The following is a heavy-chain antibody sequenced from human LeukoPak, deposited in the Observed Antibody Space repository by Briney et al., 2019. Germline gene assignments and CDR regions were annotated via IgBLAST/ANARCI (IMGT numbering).Heavy chain of an antibody. CDR3: AGSSYDKSY. V-gene: IGHV4-59*01. J-gene: IGHJ4*02. Sequence: PSETLSLTCTVSGGSISSYYWSWIRQPPGKGLEWIGYIYYSGSTNYNPSLKSRVTISVDTSKNQFSLKLSSVTAADTAVYYCAGSSYDKSYWGQGTLVTVSS. CDR1: GGSISSYY. CDR2: IYYSGST. D-gene: IGHD5-12*01.